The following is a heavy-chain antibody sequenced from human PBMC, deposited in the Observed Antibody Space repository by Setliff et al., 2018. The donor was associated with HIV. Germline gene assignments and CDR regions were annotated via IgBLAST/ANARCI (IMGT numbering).Heavy chain of an antibody. J-gene: IGHJ4*02. CDR1: GDSISNYF. CDR3: AGDTHSPSRWDH. D-gene: IGHD2-2*01. V-gene: IGHV4-59*01. Sequence: PSETLSLTCTISGDSISNYFWTWIRQPPGKALEWLGYIHHNGDTNFNPSLKSRVSMSVDTSDNRVSLRLTSVTAADTAMYYCAGDTHSPSRWDHWGQGTLVTVSS. CDR2: IHHNGDT.